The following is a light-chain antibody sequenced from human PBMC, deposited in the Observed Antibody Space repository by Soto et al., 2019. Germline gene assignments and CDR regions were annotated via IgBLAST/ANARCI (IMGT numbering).Light chain of an antibody. CDR3: QQYGSSAWT. CDR1: QSVSSNY. CDR2: GAS. Sequence: EIVFTHSPGTLSLSPGDRATLSCRASQSVSSNYLAWYQQKPGQAPRLLIYGASSRATGIPDRFSGSGSGTDFTLTISRLEPEDFAVFYCQQYGSSAWTFGQGTKVDNK. V-gene: IGKV3-20*01. J-gene: IGKJ1*01.